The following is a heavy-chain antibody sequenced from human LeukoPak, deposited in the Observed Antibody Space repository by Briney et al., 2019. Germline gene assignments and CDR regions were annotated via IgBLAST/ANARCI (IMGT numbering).Heavy chain of an antibody. D-gene: IGHD1-26*01. CDR3: ARALSVYSGSYGEAPDAFDI. V-gene: IGHV3-21*06. CDR2: ISSSSSYI. J-gene: IGHJ3*02. CDR1: GFTFSSYS. Sequence: PGGFLRLSCAASGFTFSSYSMNWVRQAPGKGLEWVSSISSSSSYIYYADSVKGRFTISRDNAKNSLYLQMNSLRAEDTAVYYCARALSVYSGSYGEAPDAFDIWGQGTMVTVSS.